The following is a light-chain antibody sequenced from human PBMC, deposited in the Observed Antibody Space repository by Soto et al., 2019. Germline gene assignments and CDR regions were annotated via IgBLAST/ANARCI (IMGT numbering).Light chain of an antibody. CDR1: TSDVGGYDY. V-gene: IGLV2-14*01. CDR2: DVS. Sequence: SALTKPASVSGSPGQSITVSCTGTTSDVGGYDYVAWYQQHPGKAPKLMIYDVSSRPSGVSNRFSGSKSGNTASLTISGLQAEDEADYYCSSYLGSSTLSGVFGTGTKVTVL. J-gene: IGLJ1*01. CDR3: SSYLGSSTLSGV.